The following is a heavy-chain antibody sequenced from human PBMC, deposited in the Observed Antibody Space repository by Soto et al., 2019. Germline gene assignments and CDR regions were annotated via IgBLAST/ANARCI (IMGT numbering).Heavy chain of an antibody. D-gene: IGHD6-13*01. CDR3: ARVGYSSSWYFDY. J-gene: IGHJ4*02. Sequence: SETLSLTCTVSGGSISSYYWSWIRQPPGKGLEWIGYIYYSGSTNYNPSLKSRVTISVDTSKNQLSLKLSSVTAADTAVYYCARVGYSSSWYFDYWGQGTLVTVSS. V-gene: IGHV4-59*01. CDR2: IYYSGST. CDR1: GGSISSYY.